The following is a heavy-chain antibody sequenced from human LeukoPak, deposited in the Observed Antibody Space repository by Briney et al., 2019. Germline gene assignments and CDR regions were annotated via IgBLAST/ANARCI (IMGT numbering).Heavy chain of an antibody. Sequence: ASVKVSCKASGGTFSSYAISWVRQAPGQGLEWMGGIIPIFGTANYAQKFQGRVTITTDESTSTAYMELSSLRSEDTAVYYCARDLMGMGRYYFDYWGQGTLVTVSS. CDR1: GGTFSSYA. CDR2: IIPIFGTA. D-gene: IGHD3-10*01. CDR3: ARDLMGMGRYYFDY. V-gene: IGHV1-69*05. J-gene: IGHJ4*02.